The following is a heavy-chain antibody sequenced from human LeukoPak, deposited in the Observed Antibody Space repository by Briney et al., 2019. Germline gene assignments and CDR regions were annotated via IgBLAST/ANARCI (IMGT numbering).Heavy chain of an antibody. D-gene: IGHD5-24*01. Sequence: GGSLRLSCAASGFTFSSYEMNWVRQAPGKGLEWVSYISSSGSTIYHADSVKGRFTISRDNAKNSLYLQTNSLRAEDTAVYYCAREWLQLRAFDYWGQGTLVTVSS. CDR2: ISSSGSTI. J-gene: IGHJ4*02. V-gene: IGHV3-48*03. CDR1: GFTFSSYE. CDR3: AREWLQLRAFDY.